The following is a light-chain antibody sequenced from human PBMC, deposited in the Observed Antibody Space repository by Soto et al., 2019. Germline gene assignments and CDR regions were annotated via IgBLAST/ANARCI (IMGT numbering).Light chain of an antibody. CDR2: WAS. J-gene: IGKJ2*01. Sequence: DIVMTQSPDSLAVSLGERASITCRSSQAVFRDSSGRHLLAWYQQKPGQPPKLLIYWASTRESGVPDRFSGSGSWKDFTLTISSLQAEDVAVYYCQKFYSPPLFTFGQGTKLE. V-gene: IGKV4-1*01. CDR1: QAVFRDSSGRHL. CDR3: QKFYSPPLFT.